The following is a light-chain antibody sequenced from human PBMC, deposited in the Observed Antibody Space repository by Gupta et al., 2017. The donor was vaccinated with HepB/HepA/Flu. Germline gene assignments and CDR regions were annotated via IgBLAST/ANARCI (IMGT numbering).Light chain of an antibody. J-gene: IGLJ3*02. Sequence: QSVLTQPPSVSAAPGQKVTISCSGSSSNIGNNYVSWYQQLPGTAPKLLIYDNNKRPSGIPDRLSGSKSGTSATLGITGLQTGEEADYYCGTGDSSRSAPVFGGGTKLTVL. CDR3: GTGDSSRSAPV. V-gene: IGLV1-51*01. CDR1: SSNIGNNY. CDR2: DNN.